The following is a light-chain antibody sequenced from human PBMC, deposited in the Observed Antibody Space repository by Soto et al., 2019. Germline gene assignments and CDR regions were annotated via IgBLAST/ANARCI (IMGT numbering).Light chain of an antibody. CDR2: GTS. CDR3: QHRYNWPLT. V-gene: IGKV3D-20*02. CDR1: QTVGNIY. J-gene: IGKJ4*01. Sequence: EIVLTQSPGTLSLSPGERATLSCRASQTVGNIYLGWYQQKPGQSPRLLISGTSNRATGIPDRFSGSGSGTDFTLTIDTLESEDFAIYYCQHRYNWPLTFGAGTKVEIK.